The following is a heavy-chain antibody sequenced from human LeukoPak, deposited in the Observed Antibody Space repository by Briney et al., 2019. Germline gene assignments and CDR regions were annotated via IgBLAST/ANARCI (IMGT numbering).Heavy chain of an antibody. CDR2: IYHSGST. D-gene: IGHD4-11*01. Sequence: SETLSLTCAVSGYSISSGYYWGWIRQPPGKGLEWIGSIYHSGSTYYNPSLKSRVTISVDTSKNQFSLKLSSVTAADTAVYYCARSLHVTLFDSWGQGTLVTVSS. CDR3: ARSLHVTLFDS. J-gene: IGHJ5*01. V-gene: IGHV4-38-2*01. CDR1: GYSISSGYY.